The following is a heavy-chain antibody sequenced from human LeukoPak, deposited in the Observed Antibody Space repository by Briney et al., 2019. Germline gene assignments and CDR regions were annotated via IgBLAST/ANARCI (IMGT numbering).Heavy chain of an antibody. CDR3: ARRTYFYYSSGYYFDY. CDR1: GGSISSYY. D-gene: IGHD3-22*01. V-gene: IGHV4-59*01. CDR2: IYYSGST. J-gene: IGHJ4*02. Sequence: PSETLSLICTVSGGSISSYYWSWIRQPPGKGLECIGYIYYSGSTNYNPSLKSRVTISVDTSKNQFSLKLSSVTAADTAVYYCARRTYFYYSSGYYFDYWGQGTLVTVSS.